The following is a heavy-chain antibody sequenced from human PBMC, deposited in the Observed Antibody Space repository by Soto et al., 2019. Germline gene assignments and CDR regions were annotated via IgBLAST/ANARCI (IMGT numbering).Heavy chain of an antibody. CDR3: ARGVASRSGSTLYYYGMDV. CDR1: GGSISSGDYY. CDR2: IYYSGST. V-gene: IGHV4-30-4*01. J-gene: IGHJ6*02. Sequence: QVQLQESGPGLVKPSQTLSLTCTVSGGSISSGDYYWSWLRQPPGKGLEWIGYIYYSGSTYYNPSLKSRVTISVDTSKNQFSLKLSSVTAADTAVYYCARGVASRSGSTLYYYGMDVWGQGTTVTVSS. D-gene: IGHD3-22*01.